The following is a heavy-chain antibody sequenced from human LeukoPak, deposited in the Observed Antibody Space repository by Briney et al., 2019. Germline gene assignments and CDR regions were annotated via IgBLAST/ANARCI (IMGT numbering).Heavy chain of an antibody. CDR2: INTNTGNP. Sequence: ASVKVSRKASGYTFTSYAMNWVRQAPGQGLEWMGWINTNTGNPTYAQGFTGRFVFSLDTSVSTAYLQISSLKAEDTAVYYCARDHSGSYFGFGMDWGQGTLVTVSS. D-gene: IGHD1-26*01. J-gene: IGHJ4*02. CDR3: ARDHSGSYFGFGMD. V-gene: IGHV7-4-1*02. CDR1: GYTFTSYA.